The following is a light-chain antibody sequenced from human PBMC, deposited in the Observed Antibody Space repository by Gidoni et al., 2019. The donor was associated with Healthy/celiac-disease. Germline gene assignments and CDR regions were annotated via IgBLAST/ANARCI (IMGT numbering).Light chain of an antibody. CDR3: NSRDSSGNLV. V-gene: IGLV3-19*01. J-gene: IGLJ3*02. CDR1: SLRSYY. Sequence: TCQGDSLRSYYASWYQQKPGQAPVLVIYGKNNRPSGIPDRFSGSSSGNTASLTITGAQAEDEADYYCNSRDSSGNLVFGGGTKLTVL. CDR2: GKN.